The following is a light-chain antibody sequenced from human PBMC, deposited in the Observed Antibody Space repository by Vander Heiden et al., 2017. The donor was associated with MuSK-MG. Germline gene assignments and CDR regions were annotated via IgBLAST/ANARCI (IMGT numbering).Light chain of an antibody. J-gene: IGLJ2*01. CDR3: SSYTASSTLV. CDR2: DVK. Sequence: QSALTQPASVSGSPGQSITISGTGTSSDIGAYNYVSWYQQHPGKGPKLMIYDVKNRPSGVSSRFSGSKSGSTASLTISGLQAEDEADYYCSSYTASSTLVFGGGTKLTVL. V-gene: IGLV2-14*03. CDR1: SSDIGAYNY.